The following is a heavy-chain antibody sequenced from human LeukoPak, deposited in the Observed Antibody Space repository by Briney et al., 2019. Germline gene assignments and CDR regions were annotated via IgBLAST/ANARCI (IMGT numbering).Heavy chain of an antibody. V-gene: IGHV1-8*03. Sequence: AASVKVSCKASGYTFTGYYMHWVRQAPGQGLEWMGWINPNSGNTGYAQKFQGRVTITRNTSISTAYMELSSLRSEDTAVYYCARSCSGGSCYSVKGQHFDYWGQGTLVTVSS. CDR3: ARSCSGGSCYSVKGQHFDY. CDR1: GYTFTGYY. D-gene: IGHD2-15*01. J-gene: IGHJ4*02. CDR2: INPNSGNT.